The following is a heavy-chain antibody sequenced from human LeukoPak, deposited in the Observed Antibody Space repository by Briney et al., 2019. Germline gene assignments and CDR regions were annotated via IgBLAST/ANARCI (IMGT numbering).Heavy chain of an antibody. D-gene: IGHD3-22*01. J-gene: IGHJ3*02. CDR3: ARDSTMIVVVITTNDAFDI. CDR2: ISAYSGNT. CDR1: GYTFTIYG. Sequence: ASVKVSCKASGYTFTIYGISWVRQAPGQGLEWMGWISAYSGNTIYAQKLQGRVTMTTDTSTSIAYMELRSLRSDDTAVYYCARDSTMIVVVITTNDAFDIWGQGTMVTVSS. V-gene: IGHV1-18*01.